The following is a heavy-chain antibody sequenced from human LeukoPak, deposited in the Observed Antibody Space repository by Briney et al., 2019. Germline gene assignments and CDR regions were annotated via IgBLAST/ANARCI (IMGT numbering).Heavy chain of an antibody. CDR1: GITLSNYG. D-gene: IGHD3-22*01. V-gene: IGHV3-23*01. CDR3: AKRGVVIRVILVGFHKEAYYFDS. J-gene: IGHJ4*02. CDR2: ISDSGGST. Sequence: GGSLRLSCAVSGITLSNYGMSWVRQAPGKGREGGAGISDSGGSTNYADAVKGRFTISRDNPKNTLYLQMTSLRAEDTAVYFCAKRGVVIRVILVGFHKEAYYFDSWGQGALVTVSS.